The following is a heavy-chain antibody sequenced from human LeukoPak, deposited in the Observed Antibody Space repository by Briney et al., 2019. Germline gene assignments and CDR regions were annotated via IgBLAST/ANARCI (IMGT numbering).Heavy chain of an antibody. J-gene: IGHJ5*02. CDR1: GGSFSGYY. Sequence: SETLSLTCAVYGGSFSGYYWSWIRQPPGKGLEWIGEINHSGSTNYNPSLKRRVTISVDTSKNQFSLKLSSVPAADTAVYYCARFRRDYVWGSYRYKSWFDPWGQGTLVTVSS. CDR3: ARFRRDYVWGSYRYKSWFDP. CDR2: INHSGST. D-gene: IGHD3-16*02. V-gene: IGHV4-34*01.